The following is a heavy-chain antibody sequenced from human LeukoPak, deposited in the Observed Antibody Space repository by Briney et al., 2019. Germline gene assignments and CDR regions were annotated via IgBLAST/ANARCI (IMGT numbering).Heavy chain of an antibody. J-gene: IGHJ5*02. V-gene: IGHV1-18*01. CDR3: ARDRAVGVPFDR. D-gene: IGHD6-19*01. CDR1: GYTFTSYG. Sequence: GASVKVSCKASGYTFTSYGISWVRQAPGQGLEGMGWISAYNGNTNQAQKLQGRATMTTDTSKSTAYMELRSLRSDDTAVYYCARDRAVGVPFDRWGQGTLVTVSS. CDR2: ISAYNGNT.